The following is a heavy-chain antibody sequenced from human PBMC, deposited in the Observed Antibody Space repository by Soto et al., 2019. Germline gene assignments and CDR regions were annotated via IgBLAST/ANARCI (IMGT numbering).Heavy chain of an antibody. V-gene: IGHV4-59*08. J-gene: IGHJ6*02. CDR2: IYYSGST. CDR3: KMATIAGDYYYYYGIDG. D-gene: IGHD5-12*01. CDR1: GVSISNYY. Sequence: SETLSLTCTVSGVSISNYYWNWIRQPPGKELEWIGYIYYSGSTHYNPSLKSRVTISVDTSKNQFSLKLSSVTAADTAVYYCKMATIAGDYYYYYGIDGWAQGNTVTVSS.